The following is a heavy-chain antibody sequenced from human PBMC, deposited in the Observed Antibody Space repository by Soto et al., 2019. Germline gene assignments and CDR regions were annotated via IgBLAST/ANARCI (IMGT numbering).Heavy chain of an antibody. CDR3: AKFAHYYDSRGFSDY. CDR2: ISYDGSNK. D-gene: IGHD3-22*01. V-gene: IGHV3-30*18. Sequence: PGGSLRLSCAASGFTFSSYGMHWVRQAPGKGLEWVAVISYDGSNKYYADSVKGRFTISRDNSKNTLYLQMNSLRAEDTAVYYCAKFAHYYDSRGFSDYWGQGSLVTVSS. CDR1: GFTFSSYG. J-gene: IGHJ4*02.